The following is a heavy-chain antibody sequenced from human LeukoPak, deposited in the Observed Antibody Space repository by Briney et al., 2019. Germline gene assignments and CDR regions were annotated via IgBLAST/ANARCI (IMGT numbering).Heavy chain of an antibody. Sequence: GASVKVSCKASGGTFSSYAISWVRQAPGQGLEWMGGIIPIFGTANYAQKFQGRVTITADKSTSTAYMELSSLRSEDTAVYYCARDATMGAFDIWGQGTMVTVSS. CDR3: ARDATMGAFDI. V-gene: IGHV1-69*06. CDR2: IIPIFGTA. D-gene: IGHD3-10*01. CDR1: GGTFSSYA. J-gene: IGHJ3*02.